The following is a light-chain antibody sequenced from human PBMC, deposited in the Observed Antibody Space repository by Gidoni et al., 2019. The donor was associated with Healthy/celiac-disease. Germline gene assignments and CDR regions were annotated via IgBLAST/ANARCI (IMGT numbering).Light chain of an antibody. Sequence: ELVITPSPATLSVSPGERATLSCRASPSVSSNLAWYQQKPGQAPRLRIYGASTRATGIPARFSGSGSGTEFTLTISSLQSEDFAVYYRQQYNNWPQVTFGPGTKVDIK. J-gene: IGKJ3*01. CDR2: GAS. V-gene: IGKV3-15*01. CDR1: PSVSSN. CDR3: QQYNNWPQVT.